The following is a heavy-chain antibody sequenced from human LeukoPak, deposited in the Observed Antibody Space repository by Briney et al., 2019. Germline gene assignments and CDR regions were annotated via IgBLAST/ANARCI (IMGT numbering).Heavy chain of an antibody. D-gene: IGHD1/OR15-1a*01. CDR1: GLTLSGYW. J-gene: IGHJ4*02. Sequence: GGSLRLSCSASGLTLSGYWMHWVRQIPGKGLVWVSRIDSDGSGTSYADSVKGRFTISRDDVKDMLYLQMNSLRVEDTGLYYCSTVEHFWGQGTLVTVSS. CDR2: IDSDGSGT. CDR3: STVEHF. V-gene: IGHV3-74*01.